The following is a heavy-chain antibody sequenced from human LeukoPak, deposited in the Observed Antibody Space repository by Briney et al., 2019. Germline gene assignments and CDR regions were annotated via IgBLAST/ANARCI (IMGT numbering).Heavy chain of an antibody. J-gene: IGHJ4*02. V-gene: IGHV3-7*03. Sequence: GGSLRLSCAASGFTFSTYWMTWVRHAPGKGLEWVSSLNEDGSEKYYVDSVKGRFTISRDNAQKSLYLEMKSLSAKDTAVYYCARAVTSTEGYWGQGTLVTVSS. CDR2: LNEDGSEK. CDR1: GFTFSTYW. CDR3: ARAVTSTEGY.